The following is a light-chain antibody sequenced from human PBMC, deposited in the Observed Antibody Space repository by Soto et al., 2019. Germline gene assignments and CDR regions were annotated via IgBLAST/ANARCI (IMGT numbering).Light chain of an antibody. CDR1: SSDVGSSNL. CDR3: CSFAGSSTYV. V-gene: IGLV2-23*01. Sequence: QSVLTQPASVSGSPGQSITISCTGTSSDVGSSNLVSWYQQHPGKAPKVMIYEGTQRPSGVSNRFSGSKSGNTASLTISGLQAEDEADYYCCSFAGSSTYVFGTGIQLTVL. J-gene: IGLJ7*01. CDR2: EGT.